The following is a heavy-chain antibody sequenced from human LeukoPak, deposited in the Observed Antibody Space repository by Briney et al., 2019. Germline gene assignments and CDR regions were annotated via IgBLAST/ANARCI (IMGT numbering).Heavy chain of an antibody. CDR1: GDSISSYY. J-gene: IGHJ4*02. CDR2: IYYSGST. CDR3: ARGHYYYDSSGYRGPFDY. V-gene: IGHV4-59*01. D-gene: IGHD3-22*01. Sequence: SETLSLTCTVSGDSISSYYWSWIRQPPGKGLEWIGYIYYSGSTNYNPSLKSRVTISVDTSKNQFSLKLSSVTAADTAVYYCARGHYYYDSSGYRGPFDYWGQGTLVTVSS.